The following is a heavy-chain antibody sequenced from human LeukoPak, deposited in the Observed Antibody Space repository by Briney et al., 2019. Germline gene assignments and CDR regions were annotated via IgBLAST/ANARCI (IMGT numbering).Heavy chain of an antibody. V-gene: IGHV4-39*07. D-gene: IGHD6-13*01. J-gene: IGHJ6*03. Sequence: SETPSLTCTVSGGSISSSSYYWGWIRQPPGKGLEWIGSIYYSGSTYYNPSLKSRVTISVDTSKNQFSLKLSSVTAADTAVYYCARGTIAADDFYYMDVWGKGTTVSISS. CDR2: IYYSGST. CDR3: ARGTIAADDFYYMDV. CDR1: GGSISSSSYY.